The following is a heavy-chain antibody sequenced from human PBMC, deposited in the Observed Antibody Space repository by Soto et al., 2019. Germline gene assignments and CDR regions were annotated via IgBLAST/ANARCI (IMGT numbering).Heavy chain of an antibody. J-gene: IGHJ3*02. Sequence: QVQLVQSGVEVKKPGASVKVSCKASGYTFTSYGVSWVRQAPGQGLEWMGWISAYKGETNYAQKLRGRVTMTTDTFTNTVYMELRSLRSDDTAVYYCARDILYCGGDCCEDTFDIWGQGTMVTVSS. CDR2: ISAYKGET. D-gene: IGHD2-21*02. V-gene: IGHV1-18*01. CDR1: GYTFTSYG. CDR3: ARDILYCGGDCCEDTFDI.